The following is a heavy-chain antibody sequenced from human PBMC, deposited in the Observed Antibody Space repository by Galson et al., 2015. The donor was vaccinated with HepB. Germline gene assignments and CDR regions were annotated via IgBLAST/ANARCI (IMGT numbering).Heavy chain of an antibody. CDR2: IYYSGST. D-gene: IGHD4-17*01. CDR3: ARRASTVTTKSRRYFDY. CDR1: GDSISSSTYY. Sequence: ETLSLTCTVSGDSISSSTYYWGWIRQPPGKGLEWIGSIYYSGSTYYNPSLKSRLTMSVDTSKNQVSLKLSSVTAADTSVYYCARRASTVTTKSRRYFDYWGQGTLVTVSS. V-gene: IGHV4-39*01. J-gene: IGHJ4*02.